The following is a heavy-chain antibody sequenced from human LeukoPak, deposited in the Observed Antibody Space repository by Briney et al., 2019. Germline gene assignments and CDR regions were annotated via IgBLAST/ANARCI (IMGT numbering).Heavy chain of an antibody. D-gene: IGHD2-21*02. CDR1: GGSISSGGYY. V-gene: IGHV4-31*03. Sequence: SQTLSLTCTVSGGSISSGGYYWSWSRQHPGKGLEWIGYIYYSGSTYYNPSLKSRVTISVDTSKNQFSLKLSSVTAADTAVYYCARVYCLGGGDCYGFDYWGQGTMVTVSS. CDR2: IYYSGST. J-gene: IGHJ4*02. CDR3: ARVYCLGGGDCYGFDY.